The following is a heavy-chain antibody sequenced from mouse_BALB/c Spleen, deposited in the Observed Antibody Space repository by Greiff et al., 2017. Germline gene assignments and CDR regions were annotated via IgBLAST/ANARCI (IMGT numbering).Heavy chain of an antibody. CDR3: ARMTSTTVVALNWYFDV. D-gene: IGHD1-1*01. Sequence: VKLMESGPGLVAPSQSLSITCTVSGFSLSRYSVHWVRQPPGKGLEWLGMIWGGGSTDYNSALKSRLSISKDNSKSQVFLKMNSLQTDDTAMYYCARMTSTTVVALNWYFDVWGAGTTVTVSS. CDR2: IWGGGST. CDR1: GFSLSRYS. V-gene: IGHV2-6-4*01. J-gene: IGHJ1*01.